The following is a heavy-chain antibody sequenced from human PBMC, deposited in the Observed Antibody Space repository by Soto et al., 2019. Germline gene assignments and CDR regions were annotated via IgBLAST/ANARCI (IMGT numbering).Heavy chain of an antibody. CDR1: GYTFTSYA. V-gene: IGHV1-3*01. D-gene: IGHD3-10*01. Sequence: ASVKVSCKASGYTFTSYAMHWVRQAPGQRLEWMGWINPGNGNTKYSQTFQDRVTITRDTSASTAYMELSSLRSEDTAVYYCARSYYGSGSPPYYYGMDVWGQGTTVTVSS. CDR3: ARSYYGSGSPPYYYGMDV. J-gene: IGHJ6*02. CDR2: INPGNGNT.